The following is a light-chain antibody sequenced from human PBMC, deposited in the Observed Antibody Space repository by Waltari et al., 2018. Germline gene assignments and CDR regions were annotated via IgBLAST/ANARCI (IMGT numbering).Light chain of an antibody. CDR1: QGLTGW. V-gene: IGKV1-5*03. CDR3: QQYASYWT. CDR2: KTS. Sequence: GDRVTITCRASQGLTGWLAWYQQKPGKAPELLIYKTSRLESGVPSRFSGSGSQTEFTLTISSLQPDDFATYYFQQYASYWTFGKGPK. J-gene: IGKJ1*01.